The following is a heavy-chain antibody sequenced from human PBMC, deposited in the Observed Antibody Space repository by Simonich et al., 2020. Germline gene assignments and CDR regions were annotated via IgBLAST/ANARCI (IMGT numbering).Heavy chain of an antibody. J-gene: IGHJ5*02. CDR2: IYHSGST. Sequence: QVQLQESGPGLVKPSETLSLTCAVSGYSISSGYYWGWIRQPPGKGLEWIGSIYHSGSTTYNPPLKSRVTISVDTSKNQFSLKLSSVTAADTAVYYCARGPAERWFDPWGQGTLVTVSS. CDR1: GYSISSGYY. D-gene: IGHD2-2*01. CDR3: ARGPAERWFDP. V-gene: IGHV4-38-2*01.